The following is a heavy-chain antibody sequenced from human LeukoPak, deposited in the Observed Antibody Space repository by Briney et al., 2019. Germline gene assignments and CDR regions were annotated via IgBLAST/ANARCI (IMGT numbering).Heavy chain of an antibody. V-gene: IGHV4-59*01. CDR2: IYYSGST. Sequence: SETLSLTCTVSGGSISSYYWSWIRQPPGKGLEWIGYIYYSGSTNYNPSLKSGVTISVDTSKNQFSLKLSSVTAADTAVYYCASSSYGSGSYYNDYWGQGTLVTVSS. CDR1: GGSISSYY. CDR3: ASSSYGSGSYYNDY. D-gene: IGHD3-10*01. J-gene: IGHJ4*02.